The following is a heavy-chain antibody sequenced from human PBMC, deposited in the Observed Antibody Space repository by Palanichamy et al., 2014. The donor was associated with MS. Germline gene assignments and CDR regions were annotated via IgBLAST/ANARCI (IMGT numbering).Heavy chain of an antibody. CDR2: IKEDGSEK. D-gene: IGHD2-8*01. CDR1: GFTFNYYS. V-gene: IGHV3-7*01. J-gene: IGHJ3*02. Sequence: EVQLVESGGGLVKPGGSLRLSCAASGFTFNYYSMNWVRRAPGKGLEWVANIKEDGSEKYYVDSVKGRFTISRDNAKKSLYLQMNSLRAEDTAVYYCAKDLGYCTFIDCRGDAFDIWGQGTMVTVSS. CDR3: AKDLGYCTFIDCRGDAFDI.